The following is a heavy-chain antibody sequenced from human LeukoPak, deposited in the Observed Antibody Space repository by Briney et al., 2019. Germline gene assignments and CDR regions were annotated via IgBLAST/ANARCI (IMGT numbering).Heavy chain of an antibody. CDR2: MNPNSGNT. CDR3: ARDLVNWFDP. V-gene: IGHV1-8*02. D-gene: IGHD2-15*01. J-gene: IGHJ5*02. Sequence: GASVKVSCKASGYTFTSYGISWVRQAPGQGLEWMGWMNPNSGNTGYAQKFQGRVTMTRDTSISTAYMELSRLRSDDTAVYYCARDLVNWFDPWGQGTLVTVSS. CDR1: GYTFTSYG.